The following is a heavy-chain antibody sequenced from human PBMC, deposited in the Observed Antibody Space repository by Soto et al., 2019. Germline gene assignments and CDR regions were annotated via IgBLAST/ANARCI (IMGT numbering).Heavy chain of an antibody. CDR1: GGSISSSSYY. CDR2: IYYSGST. Sequence: QLQLQESGPGLVKPSETLSLTCTVSGGSISSSSYYWGWIRQPPGKGLEWIGSIYYSGSTYYNPSLKSRVTISVDTSKNQFSLKLSSVTAADTAVYYCARHEAGYSSGLDYWGQGTLVTVSS. J-gene: IGHJ4*02. CDR3: ARHEAGYSSGLDY. D-gene: IGHD6-19*01. V-gene: IGHV4-39*01.